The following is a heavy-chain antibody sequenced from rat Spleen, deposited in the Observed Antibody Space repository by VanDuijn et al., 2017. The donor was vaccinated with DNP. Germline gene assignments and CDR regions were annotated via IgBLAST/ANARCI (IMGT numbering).Heavy chain of an antibody. V-gene: IGHV3-1*01. Sequence: VQLQESGSGLVKPSQSLSLTCSVTGYSITSNFWGWIRKFPGNKMEYIGHISYSGSTNYNPSLKSRISITRDTSKNHFLLHLNSVTTEDTATYYCARWTRYFDYWGQGVMVTVSS. J-gene: IGHJ2*01. CDR2: ISYSGST. CDR1: GYSITSNF. D-gene: IGHD1-7*01. CDR3: ARWTRYFDY.